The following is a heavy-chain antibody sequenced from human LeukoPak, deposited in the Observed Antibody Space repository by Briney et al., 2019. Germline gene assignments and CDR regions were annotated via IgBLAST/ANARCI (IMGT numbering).Heavy chain of an antibody. J-gene: IGHJ4*02. CDR1: GYAFTSYG. D-gene: IGHD1-1*01. Sequence: ASVKVSCKASGYAFTSYGINWVRQAPGQGLDWMGWINPYSGNTDSAQKFQGRVTMTTDTSTSTDYMELRSLRSDDTAVYYCARDREGARTPDYWGQGTLVTVSS. CDR3: ARDREGARTPDY. V-gene: IGHV1-18*01. CDR2: INPYSGNT.